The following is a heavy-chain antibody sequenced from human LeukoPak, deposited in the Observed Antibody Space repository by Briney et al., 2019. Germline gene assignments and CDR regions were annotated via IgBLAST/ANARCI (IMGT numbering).Heavy chain of an antibody. Sequence: GGSLRLSCAASGFIFSSYSMNWVRQAPGKGLEWVSSISRSGSFIYYADSMKGRFTISRDNAKNSLYLQMSSLRAEDTAVYYCARDSSGARKWGMDVWGQGTPVTVSS. CDR1: GFIFSSYS. CDR2: ISRSGSFI. D-gene: IGHD6-19*01. CDR3: ARDSSGARKWGMDV. V-gene: IGHV3-21*01. J-gene: IGHJ6*02.